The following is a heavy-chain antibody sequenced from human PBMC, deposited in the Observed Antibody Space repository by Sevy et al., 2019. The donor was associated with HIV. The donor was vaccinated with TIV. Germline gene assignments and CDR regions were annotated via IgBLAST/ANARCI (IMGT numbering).Heavy chain of an antibody. D-gene: IGHD5-18*01. CDR1: GFTFSDYY. CDR2: ISSSHHAI. V-gene: IGHV3-11*01. J-gene: IGHJ4*02. CDR3: VGRPYSSTYSWSYYFDY. Sequence: GGSLRLSCAASGFTFSDYYMSWIRQAPGKGLEWFSSISSSHHAIKYADSVKGRFAISRDNAKKSLYLQMNSLRAEDTAVSFCVGRPYSSTYSWSYYFDYWGLGTLVTVSS.